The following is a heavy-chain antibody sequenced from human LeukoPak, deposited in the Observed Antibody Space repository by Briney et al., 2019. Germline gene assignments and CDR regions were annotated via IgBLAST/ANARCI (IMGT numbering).Heavy chain of an antibody. Sequence: PSQTLSLTCTVSGGSISSGGYYWSWIRQHPGKGLEWIGYIYYSGSTYYNPSLKSRVTMSIDTSKNQFSLKLSSVTAADTAIYYCARDKVLEIFEVVIIVDGWFDPWGQGTLVTVSS. D-gene: IGHD3-3*01. V-gene: IGHV4-31*03. CDR3: ARDKVLEIFEVVIIVDGWFDP. CDR2: IYYSGST. J-gene: IGHJ5*02. CDR1: GGSISSGGYY.